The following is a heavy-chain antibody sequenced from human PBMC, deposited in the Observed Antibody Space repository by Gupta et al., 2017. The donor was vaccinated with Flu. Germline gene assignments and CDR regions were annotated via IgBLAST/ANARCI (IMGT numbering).Heavy chain of an antibody. Sequence: QVPLVQSGAEMRKPGASVTVPCMASGYTFTDFFMHWVRQAPGQGLEWLGRIHPKNGATNHAPRFQGRVSLTTDTAISTAYMELSGLKSDDTALYYCARRNPYYDDFDIWGQGTVVTVSS. D-gene: IGHD1-26*01. CDR2: IHPKNGAT. CDR1: GYTFTDFF. V-gene: IGHV1-2*06. J-gene: IGHJ3*02. CDR3: ARRNPYYDDFDI.